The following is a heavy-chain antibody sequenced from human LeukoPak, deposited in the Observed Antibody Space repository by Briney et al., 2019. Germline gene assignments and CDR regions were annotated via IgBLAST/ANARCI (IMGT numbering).Heavy chain of an antibody. CDR3: ARVSYLRPSDYMGA. D-gene: IGHD1-26*01. Sequence: ASVKVSCKSSGYTFSIYGFTWVRHAPGQGLEWMGWISAYNGKTLYAEKFQGRVTMTTDTATSTVYMELRSLRSDDTAVYYCARVSYLRPSDYMGAWGKGTTVTVSS. J-gene: IGHJ6*03. CDR1: GYTFSIYG. V-gene: IGHV1-18*01. CDR2: ISAYNGKT.